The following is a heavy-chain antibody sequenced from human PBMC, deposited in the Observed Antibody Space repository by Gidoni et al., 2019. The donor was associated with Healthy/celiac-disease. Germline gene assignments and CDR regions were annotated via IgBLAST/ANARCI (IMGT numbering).Heavy chain of an antibody. CDR2: IYYSGST. CDR3: ARSNYGDLLDY. V-gene: IGHV4-59*01. CDR1: GGSISSYY. D-gene: IGHD4-17*01. J-gene: IGHJ4*02. Sequence: QVQLQESGPGLVKPSETLSLTCTVSGGSISSYYWSWIRQPPGKGLELIGYIYYSGSTNYNPSLKSRVTISVDTSKNQFSLKLSSVTAADTAVYYCARSNYGDLLDYWGQGTLVTVSS.